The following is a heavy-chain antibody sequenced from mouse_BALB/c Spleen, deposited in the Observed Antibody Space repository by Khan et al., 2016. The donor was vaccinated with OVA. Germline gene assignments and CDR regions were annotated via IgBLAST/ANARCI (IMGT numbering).Heavy chain of an antibody. V-gene: IGHV3-2*02. CDR2: ISYSGST. Sequence: EVQLQESGPGLVKPSQSLSLTCTVTGYSITSDYAWNWIRQFPGNKLEWMGYISYSGSTSYNPSLKSRISITRDTSQNQFFLQLNSVTTEDTATYDCARSIMANWGQGTTLTVSS. CDR1: GYSITSDYA. J-gene: IGHJ2*01. CDR3: ARSIMAN.